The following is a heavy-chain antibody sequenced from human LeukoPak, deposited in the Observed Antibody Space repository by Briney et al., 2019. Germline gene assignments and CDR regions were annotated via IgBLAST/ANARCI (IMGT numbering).Heavy chain of an antibody. D-gene: IGHD3-22*01. V-gene: IGHV3-74*01. CDR2: IKNDGSIT. Sequence: GGSLRLSCAASGFAFSNYWMHWVRQAPGKGPVWVSRIKNDGSITNYADSVKGRFTISRDNAKNTLYLQMNSLRAEDTAVYYCARDASMIGDYWGQGTLVTVSS. CDR3: ARDASMIGDY. CDR1: GFAFSNYW. J-gene: IGHJ4*02.